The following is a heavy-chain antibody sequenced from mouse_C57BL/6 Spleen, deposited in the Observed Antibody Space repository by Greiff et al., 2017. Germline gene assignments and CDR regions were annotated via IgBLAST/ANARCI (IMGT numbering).Heavy chain of an antibody. CDR1: GYTFTSYW. CDR2: IDPSDSYT. Sequence: QVQLQQPGAELVMPGASVKLSCKASGYTFTSYWMHWVKQRPGQGLEWIGEIDPSDSYTNYNQKFKGKSTLTVDKSSSTAYMQLSSLTSEDSAVYYCARGDYANRSWFAYWGQGTLVTVSA. J-gene: IGHJ3*01. V-gene: IGHV1-69*01. CDR3: ARGDYANRSWFAY. D-gene: IGHD1-1*01.